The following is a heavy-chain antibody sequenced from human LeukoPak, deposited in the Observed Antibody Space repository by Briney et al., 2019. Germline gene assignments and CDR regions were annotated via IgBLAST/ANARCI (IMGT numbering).Heavy chain of an antibody. Sequence: GGSLRLSCAASGFTFSNYRMNWVRQAPGKGLEWVANIKQDGSEIDDVDSAKGRFIISRDNAKNSLYLQMNSLRVEDTAVYFCARIGYSSSSFDFWGRGTLVTVSS. J-gene: IGHJ2*01. CDR1: GFTFSNYR. CDR2: IKQDGSEI. CDR3: ARIGYSSSSFDF. V-gene: IGHV3-7*01. D-gene: IGHD6-6*01.